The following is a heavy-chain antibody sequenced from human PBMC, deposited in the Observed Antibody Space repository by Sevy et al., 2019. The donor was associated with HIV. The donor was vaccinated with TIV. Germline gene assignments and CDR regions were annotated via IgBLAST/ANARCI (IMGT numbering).Heavy chain of an antibody. CDR3: ASSPGCSSTSCFLFDY. Sequence: ASVTVSCKASGYTFTGYYMHWVRQAPGQGLEWMGWINPNSGGTNYAQKFEGRVTMTRDTSISTAYMELSRLRSDDTAVYYCASSPGCSSTSCFLFDYWGQGTLVTVSS. CDR1: GYTFTGYY. D-gene: IGHD2-2*01. V-gene: IGHV1-2*02. CDR2: INPNSGGT. J-gene: IGHJ4*02.